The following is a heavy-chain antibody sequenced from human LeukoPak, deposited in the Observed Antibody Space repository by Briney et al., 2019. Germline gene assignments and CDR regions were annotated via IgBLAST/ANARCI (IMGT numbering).Heavy chain of an antibody. J-gene: IGHJ2*01. Sequence: PGGSLRLSCAASGFTFSSYTMTWVRQAPGKGLEWVSAISTSGHNTFYADSVKGRFTISRDNSKNTLYLQMNSLRAEDTAVYYCAKDRRATAADFDLWGRGTLVTVSS. V-gene: IGHV3-23*01. D-gene: IGHD1-26*01. CDR2: ISTSGHNT. CDR1: GFTFSSYT. CDR3: AKDRRATAADFDL.